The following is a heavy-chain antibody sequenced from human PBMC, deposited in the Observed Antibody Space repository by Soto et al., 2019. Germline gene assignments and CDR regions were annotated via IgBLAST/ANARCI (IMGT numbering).Heavy chain of an antibody. D-gene: IGHD4-17*01. J-gene: IGHJ6*03. CDR3: ARQGGYGDYYYYHYMDV. CDR2: IYPGDSDT. Sequence: PGESLKISCKGSGYSFTSYWIGWVRQMPVKGLEWMGIIYPGDSDTRYSPSFQGQVTISADKSISTAYLQWSSLKASDTAMYYCARQGGYGDYYYYHYMDVWGKGTTVTVSS. V-gene: IGHV5-51*01. CDR1: GYSFTSYW.